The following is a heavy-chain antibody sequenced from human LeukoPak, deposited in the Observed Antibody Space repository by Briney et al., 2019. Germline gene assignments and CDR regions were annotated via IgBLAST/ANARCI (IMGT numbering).Heavy chain of an antibody. J-gene: IGHJ6*03. Sequence: GGSLRLSCAASGFTFSSYTMNWVRQAPGKGLEWVSAISGSGVGTYYADSVKGRFTISRDNAKNSLYLQMNSLRADDTAVYYCARFAAGGSYYYYMDVWGKGTTVTVSS. CDR3: ARFAAGGSYYYYMDV. V-gene: IGHV3-23*01. CDR2: ISGSGVGT. D-gene: IGHD3-10*01. CDR1: GFTFSSYT.